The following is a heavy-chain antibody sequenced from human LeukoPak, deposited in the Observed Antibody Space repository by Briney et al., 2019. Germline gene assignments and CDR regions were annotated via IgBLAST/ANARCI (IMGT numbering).Heavy chain of an antibody. D-gene: IGHD3-22*01. CDR1: GFTFSDYY. J-gene: IGHJ4*02. CDR3: ARDRHKYNYDSGGYPPY. Sequence: GGSLRLSCAASGFTFSDYYMSWIRQAPGKGLEWVSYISSSSSTIYYADSVKGRFTISRDNAKNSLYLQMNTLRAEDTAVYYCARDRHKYNYDSGGYPPYWGQGTLVTVSS. V-gene: IGHV3-11*04. CDR2: ISSSSSTI.